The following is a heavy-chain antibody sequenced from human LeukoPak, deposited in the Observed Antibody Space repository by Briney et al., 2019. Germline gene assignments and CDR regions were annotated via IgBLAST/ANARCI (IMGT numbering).Heavy chain of an antibody. CDR3: ARESIACGGDCYDY. J-gene: IGHJ4*02. D-gene: IGHD2-21*02. CDR2: ISTSGSSI. CDR1: GFTFSSYE. V-gene: IGHV3-48*03. Sequence: GGSLRLSCAASGFTFSSYEMNWVRQAPGEGLEWVSYISTSGSSIYYADSVKGRFTISRDNAKNSVYLQMHSLRAEDTAVYYCARESIACGGDCYDYWGQGNLVAVSS.